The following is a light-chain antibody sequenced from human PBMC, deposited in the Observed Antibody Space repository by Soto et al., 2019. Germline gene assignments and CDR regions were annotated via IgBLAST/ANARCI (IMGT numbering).Light chain of an antibody. CDR3: QQTYSTPGT. V-gene: IGKV1-39*01. J-gene: IGKJ1*01. CDR1: RTIAGY. CDR2: AAS. Sequence: DIQMTQSPSSLSASVGDRVIITCRASRTIAGYVNWYQQRPGEAPNLLIYAASSLQSGVPSRFRGSGSGTDFTLTINSLQPEDFATCYCQQTYSTPGTFGQGTRVEIK.